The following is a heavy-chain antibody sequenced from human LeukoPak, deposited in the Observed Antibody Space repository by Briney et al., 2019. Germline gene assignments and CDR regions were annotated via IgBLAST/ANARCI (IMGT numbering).Heavy chain of an antibody. Sequence: PGGSLRLSCAASGLTFSSCAMSWVRQAPGKGLEWVSAISGSGGNTYYADSVKGRFTISRDNSKNTLYLQMNSLRAEDTAVYYCAKVPLSAAGGWFDPWGQGTLVTVSS. CDR1: GLTFSSCA. CDR3: AKVPLSAAGGWFDP. D-gene: IGHD6-13*01. J-gene: IGHJ5*02. CDR2: ISGSGGNT. V-gene: IGHV3-23*01.